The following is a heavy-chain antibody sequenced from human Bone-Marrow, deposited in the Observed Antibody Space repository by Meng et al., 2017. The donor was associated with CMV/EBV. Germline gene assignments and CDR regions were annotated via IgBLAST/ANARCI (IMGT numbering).Heavy chain of an antibody. CDR1: GFTFSSYS. J-gene: IGHJ6*02. D-gene: IGHD3-3*01. Sequence: GESLKISCAASGFTFSSYSMNSVRQAPGKGLEWVSYISSSSSTIYYADSVKGRFTISRDNAKNSLYLQMNSLRAEDTAVYYCARDRWSGYYRGYYYYGMDVWGQGTTVTVSS. V-gene: IGHV3-48*04. CDR3: ARDRWSGYYRGYYYYGMDV. CDR2: ISSSSSTI.